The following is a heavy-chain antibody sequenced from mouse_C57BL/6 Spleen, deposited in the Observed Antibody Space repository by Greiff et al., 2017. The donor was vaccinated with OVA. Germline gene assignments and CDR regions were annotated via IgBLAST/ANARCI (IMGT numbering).Heavy chain of an antibody. CDR1: GYAFSSSW. J-gene: IGHJ2*01. D-gene: IGHD2-4*01. V-gene: IGHV1-82*01. CDR2: IYPGDGDT. CDR3: ARNDYDVGGDY. Sequence: QVQLQQSGPELVKPGASVKISCTASGYAFSSSWMNWVKQRPGKGLEWIGRIYPGDGDTNYNGKFKGKATLTADKSSSTAYMQLSSLTSEDSAVYFCARNDYDVGGDYWGQGTTLTVSS.